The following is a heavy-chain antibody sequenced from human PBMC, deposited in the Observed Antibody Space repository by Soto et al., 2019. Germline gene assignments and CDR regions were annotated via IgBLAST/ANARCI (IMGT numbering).Heavy chain of an antibody. J-gene: IGHJ4*02. CDR3: ARASVVVITTFYFDY. CDR2: ISYDGSNK. D-gene: IGHD3-22*01. V-gene: IGHV3-30-3*01. CDR1: GFTFSSYA. Sequence: SLRLSCAASGFTFSSYAMHWVRQAPGKGLEWVAVISYDGSNKYYADSVKGRFTISRDNSKNTLYLQMNSLRAEDTAVYYCARASVVVITTFYFDYWGQGTLVTVSS.